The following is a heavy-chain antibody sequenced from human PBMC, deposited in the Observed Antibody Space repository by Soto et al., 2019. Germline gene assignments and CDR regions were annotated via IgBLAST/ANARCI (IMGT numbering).Heavy chain of an antibody. V-gene: IGHV1-69*06. Sequence: SVKVSCKASGGTFSSYAISWVRQAPGQGLEWMGGIIPIFGTANYAQKFQGRVTITADKSTSTAYMELSSLRSEDTAVYYCAREVPQFALGMDVWGQGTTVTVSS. CDR2: IIPIFGTA. CDR1: GGTFSSYA. D-gene: IGHD3-10*01. CDR3: AREVPQFALGMDV. J-gene: IGHJ6*02.